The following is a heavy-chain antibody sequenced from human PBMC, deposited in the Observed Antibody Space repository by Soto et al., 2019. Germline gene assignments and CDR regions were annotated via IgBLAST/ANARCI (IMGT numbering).Heavy chain of an antibody. Sequence: QVQLVQSGAEVKKPGSSVKVSCKASGGTFSSYAISWVRQAPGQGLEWMGGIIPIFGTANYAQKFQGRVTIPGDESTSTAYMELSSLRSEDAAVDYCAVTYCGGDCYSWPPVPEGLFLDYWGRGSLVTVSS. CDR1: GGTFSSYA. J-gene: IGHJ4*02. CDR3: AVTYCGGDCYSWPPVPEGLFLDY. D-gene: IGHD2-21*02. CDR2: IIPIFGTA. V-gene: IGHV1-69*01.